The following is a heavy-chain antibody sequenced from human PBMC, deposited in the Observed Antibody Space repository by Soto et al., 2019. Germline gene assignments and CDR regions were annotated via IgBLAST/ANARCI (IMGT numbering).Heavy chain of an antibody. CDR3: ARDRHGGNFDY. J-gene: IGHJ4*02. D-gene: IGHD2-15*01. CDR1: LSSISGDPSS. V-gene: IGHV4-30-2*01. Sequence: SETLPRTCPVSLSSISGDPSSWSWIRRAPGEGLEWIGYIYHFGSTLYNPSLKSRVIMSVDSSRNQYSLKLSSVTAADTAVYFCARDRHGGNFDYWGQGILVTVS. CDR2: IYHFGST.